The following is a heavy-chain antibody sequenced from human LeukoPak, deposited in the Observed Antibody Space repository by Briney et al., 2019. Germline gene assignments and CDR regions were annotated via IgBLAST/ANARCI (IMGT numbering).Heavy chain of an antibody. V-gene: IGHV1-2*02. CDR3: ARGGDSSSDFFWFDP. Sequence: ASVKVSCKASGYTFGSDDINWVRQATGQGLEWMGWINPNSGGTNYAQKFQGRVTMTRDTSISTAYMELSRLRSDDTAVYYCARGGDSSSDFFWFDPWGQGTLVTVSS. CDR1: GYTFGSDD. CDR2: INPNSGGT. D-gene: IGHD6-6*01. J-gene: IGHJ5*02.